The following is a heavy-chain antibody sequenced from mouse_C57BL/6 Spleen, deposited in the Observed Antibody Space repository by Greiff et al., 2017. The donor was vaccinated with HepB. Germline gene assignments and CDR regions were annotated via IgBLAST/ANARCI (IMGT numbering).Heavy chain of an antibody. CDR1: GFTFTDYY. CDR3: ARYIGITTDYAMDY. J-gene: IGHJ4*01. V-gene: IGHV7-3*01. D-gene: IGHD1-1*01. Sequence: EVKVVESGGGLVQPGGSLSLSCAASGFTFTDYYMSWVRQPPGKALEWLGFIRNKANGYTTEYSASVKGRFTISRDNSQSILYLQMNALRAEDSATYYCARYIGITTDYAMDYWGQGTSVTVSS. CDR2: IRNKANGYTT.